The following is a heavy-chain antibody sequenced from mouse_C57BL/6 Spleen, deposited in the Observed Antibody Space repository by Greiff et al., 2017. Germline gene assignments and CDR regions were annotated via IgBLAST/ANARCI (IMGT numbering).Heavy chain of an antibody. CDR2: IDPSDSYT. Sequence: VQLQQPGAELVMPGASVKLSCKASGYTFTSYWMHWVKQRPGQGLEWIGEIDPSDSYTNYTQKFKGKSTLTVDKSSSTAYMQLSSLTSEDSAVYYCARSQGVYYSNYYFDYWGQGTTLTVSS. CDR1: GYTFTSYW. V-gene: IGHV1-69*01. CDR3: ARSQGVYYSNYYFDY. J-gene: IGHJ2*01. D-gene: IGHD2-5*01.